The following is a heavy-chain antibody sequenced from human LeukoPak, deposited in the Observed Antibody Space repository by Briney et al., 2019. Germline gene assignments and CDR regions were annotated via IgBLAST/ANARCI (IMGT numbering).Heavy chain of an antibody. Sequence: QSGGSLRLSCAASGFTFSSYGMHWVRQAPGKGLEWVAVIWYDGSNKYYADSVKGRFTISRDNSRNTLYLQMNSLRAEDTAVYYCARDIRDYYDSSGYWSGAFDIWGQGTMVTVSS. J-gene: IGHJ3*02. V-gene: IGHV3-33*01. CDR2: IWYDGSNK. CDR3: ARDIRDYYDSSGYWSGAFDI. CDR1: GFTFSSYG. D-gene: IGHD3-22*01.